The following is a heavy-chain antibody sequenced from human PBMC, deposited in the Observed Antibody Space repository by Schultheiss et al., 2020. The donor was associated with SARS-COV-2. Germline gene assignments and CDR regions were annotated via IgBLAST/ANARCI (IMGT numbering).Heavy chain of an antibody. V-gene: IGHV3-66*01. CDR3: ARGDYYYYYYMDV. CDR1: GFTVSSNY. CDR2: IYSGGST. J-gene: IGHJ6*03. Sequence: GGSLRLSCAASGFTVSSNYMSWVRQAPGKGLEWVSVIYSGGSTYYADSVKGRFTISRDNSKNTLYLQMNSLRAEDTAVYYCARGDYYYYYYMDVWGKGTTVTVSS.